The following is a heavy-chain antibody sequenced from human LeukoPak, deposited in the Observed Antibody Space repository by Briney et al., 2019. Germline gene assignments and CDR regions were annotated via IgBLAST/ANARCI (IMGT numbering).Heavy chain of an antibody. CDR2: IYYGST. J-gene: IGHJ4*02. V-gene: IGHV4-39*01. CDR1: GGSISSHTYY. Sequence: SETLSLTCTVSGGSISSHTYYWGWIRQPPGKGLEWIGSIYYGSTYYSPSLKSRITISVDTSKNQFSLKLRSVTAADTAVYFCARGPRSPYYFDYWGQGTLVTVSS. CDR3: ARGPRSPYYFDY.